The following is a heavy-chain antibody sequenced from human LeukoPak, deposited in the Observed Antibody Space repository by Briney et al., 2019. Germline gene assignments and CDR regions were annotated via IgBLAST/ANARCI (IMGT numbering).Heavy chain of an antibody. CDR1: GGSISSGDYY. CDR3: VRDWEGFNFDI. J-gene: IGHJ3*02. D-gene: IGHD1-26*01. CDR2: IYYSGST. Sequence: SETLSLTCTVSGGSISSGDYYWSWIRQPPGKGLEWIGYIYYSGSTYYNPSLKSRVTISVDRSKNQFSLKMNPVTAADTAVYYCVRDWEGFNFDIWGQGTMVTVSS. V-gene: IGHV4-31*03.